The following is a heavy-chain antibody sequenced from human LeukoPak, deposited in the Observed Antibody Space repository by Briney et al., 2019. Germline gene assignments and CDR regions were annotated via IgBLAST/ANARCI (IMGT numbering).Heavy chain of an antibody. V-gene: IGHV4-59*01. Sequence: KPSETLSLTCTVSGGSISSYYWSWIRQPPGKGLEWIGYIYYSGSTNYNPSLKSRVTISVDTSKNQFSLKLSSVTAADTAVYYCAREEIRGYSYGYIWGQGTMVTVPS. D-gene: IGHD5-18*01. J-gene: IGHJ3*02. CDR2: IYYSGST. CDR3: AREEIRGYSYGYI. CDR1: GGSISSYY.